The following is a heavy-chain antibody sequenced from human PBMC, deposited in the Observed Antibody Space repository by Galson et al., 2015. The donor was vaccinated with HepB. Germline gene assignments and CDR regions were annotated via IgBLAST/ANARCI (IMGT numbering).Heavy chain of an antibody. CDR1: GFTFRDYY. CDR2: ISSNTGTYT. V-gene: IGHV3-11*06. J-gene: IGHJ4*02. D-gene: IGHD4-17*01. CDR3: ARVADSHYGDHTHFDS. Sequence: SLRLSCAASGFTFRDYYMSWIRQTPGKGLEWLSYISSNTGTYTNYADSVKGRLTISRDNAENSLCLQMSSLRVEDTAVYYCARVADSHYGDHTHFDSWGQGTLVTVSS.